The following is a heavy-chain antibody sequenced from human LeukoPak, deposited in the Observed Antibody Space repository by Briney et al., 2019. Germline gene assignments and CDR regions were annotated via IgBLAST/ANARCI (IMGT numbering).Heavy chain of an antibody. CDR2: IYYSGST. D-gene: IGHD2-2*01. J-gene: IGHJ5*02. CDR1: GGSISSYY. CDR3: AREGCSSTSCYPGEKNWFDP. Sequence: SETLSLTCTVSGGSISSYYWSWIRQPPGKGLDWIGYIYYSGSTNYNPSLKSRVTISVDTSKNQFSLKLSSVTAADTAVYYCAREGCSSTSCYPGEKNWFDPWGQGTLVTVSS. V-gene: IGHV4-59*01.